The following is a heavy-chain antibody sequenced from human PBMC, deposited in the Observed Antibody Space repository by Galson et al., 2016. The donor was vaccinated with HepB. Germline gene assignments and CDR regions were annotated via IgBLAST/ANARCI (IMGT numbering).Heavy chain of an antibody. Sequence: SLRLSCAASGFAFSDHYIDWVRQAPGKGLEWVGRTKDRPNSYTAEYAASVKGRFTISRDDSKNSVYRQMNSPKIEDTAVYYCAREGSVSGPDFDNWGQGTLVTVSS. J-gene: IGHJ4*02. CDR2: TKDRPNSYTA. CDR1: GFAFSDHY. CDR3: AREGSVSGPDFDN. V-gene: IGHV3-72*01. D-gene: IGHD6-19*01.